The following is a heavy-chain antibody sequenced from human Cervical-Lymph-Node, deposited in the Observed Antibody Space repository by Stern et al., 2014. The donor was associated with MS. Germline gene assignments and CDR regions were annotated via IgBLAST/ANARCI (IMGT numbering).Heavy chain of an antibody. CDR3: ARQSSGGYR. CDR1: GGSVSSGNYF. CDR2: VSYSGST. D-gene: IGHD5-18*01. J-gene: IGHJ4*02. V-gene: IGHV4-61*01. Sequence: QLQLQESGPGLVKPSETLSLTCTVSGGSVSSGNYFWSWIRQPPGKGLEWIGSVSYSGSTNYNPSLKSRVTISVDTSKNQFSLKLTSVTAADTAVYYCARQSSGGYRWGQGTLVTVSS.